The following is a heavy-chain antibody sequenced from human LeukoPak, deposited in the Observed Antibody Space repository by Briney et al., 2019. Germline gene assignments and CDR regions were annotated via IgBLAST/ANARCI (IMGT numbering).Heavy chain of an antibody. CDR3: ARVVTIFGVVPNNWFDP. J-gene: IGHJ5*02. V-gene: IGHV1-2*02. CDR1: GYTFTGYY. D-gene: IGHD3-3*01. CDR2: INPNSGGT. Sequence: ALVKVSCKASGYTFTGYYMHWVRQAPGQGLEWMGWINPNSGGTNYAQKFQGRVTMTRDTSISTAYMELSRLRSDDTAVYYSARVVTIFGVVPNNWFDPWGQGTLVTVSS.